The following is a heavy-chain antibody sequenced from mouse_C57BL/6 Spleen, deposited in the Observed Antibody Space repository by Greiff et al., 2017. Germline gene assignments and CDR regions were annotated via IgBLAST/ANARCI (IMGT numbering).Heavy chain of an antibody. CDR1: GYTFTSYW. CDR3: ARSGGGTGDY. D-gene: IGHD4-1*01. V-gene: IGHV1-64*01. Sequence: QVQLQQPGAELVKPGASVKLSCKASGYTFTSYWMHWVKQRPGQGLEWIGMIHPNSGSTKYNEKFKSKATLTVDKSSSTAYMQLSSLTSEDSAVYYCARSGGGTGDYWGQGTTLTVSS. CDR2: IHPNSGST. J-gene: IGHJ2*01.